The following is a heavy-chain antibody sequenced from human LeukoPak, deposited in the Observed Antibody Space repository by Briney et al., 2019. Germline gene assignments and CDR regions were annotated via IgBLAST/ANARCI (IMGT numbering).Heavy chain of an antibody. D-gene: IGHD5-18*01. Sequence: GRSLRLSCAASGFIFSTYIMYWVRQAPGKGLEWVAVISSDGTIKYYADSVKGRFTVSRDNSKNTLYVQMNSLRAEDTAVYYCARGKQLWSTLGDWGQGTLVTVSS. CDR3: ARGKQLWSTLGD. CDR2: ISSDGTIK. J-gene: IGHJ4*02. CDR1: GFIFSTYI. V-gene: IGHV3-30-3*01.